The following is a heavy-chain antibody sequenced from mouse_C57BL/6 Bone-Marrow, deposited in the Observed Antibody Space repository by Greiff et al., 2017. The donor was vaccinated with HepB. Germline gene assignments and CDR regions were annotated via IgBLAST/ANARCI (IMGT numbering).Heavy chain of an antibody. V-gene: IGHV5-6-5*01. Sequence: EVKVVESGGGLVKPGGSLKLSCAASGFTFNYFAMSWVRQTPDKRLEWVASISSGGKTYFSDSVKGRFIVSRDNARNVLYLQMTSLRSEDTAMYYCARRYGDDNAYWYFDVWGAGTTVTVSS. CDR2: ISSGGKT. J-gene: IGHJ1*01. D-gene: IGHD1-1*01. CDR1: GFTFNYFA. CDR3: ARRYGDDNAYWYFDV.